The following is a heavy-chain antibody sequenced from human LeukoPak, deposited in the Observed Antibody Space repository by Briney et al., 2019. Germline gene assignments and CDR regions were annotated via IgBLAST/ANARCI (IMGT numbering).Heavy chain of an antibody. D-gene: IGHD3-22*01. Sequence: SETLSLTCTVSGGSISSSSSYYWGWIRQPPGKGLEWIGSIYYSGSTYYNPSLKSRVTISVDTSKNQFSLKLSSVTAADTAVYYCARTVPPYYYDSSSYYDAFDIWGQGTMVTVSS. CDR1: GGSISSSSSYY. CDR2: IYYSGST. V-gene: IGHV4-39*01. CDR3: ARTVPPYYYDSSSYYDAFDI. J-gene: IGHJ3*02.